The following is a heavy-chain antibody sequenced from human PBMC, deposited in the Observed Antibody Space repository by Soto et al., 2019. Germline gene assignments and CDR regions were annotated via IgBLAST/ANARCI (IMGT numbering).Heavy chain of an antibody. CDR3: ASPNYGSGSYHGMDV. CDR2: IIPIFGTA. Sequence: QVQLVQSGAEVKKPGSSVKVSCKASGVTFSSYAISWVRQAPGQGLEWMGGIIPIFGTANYAQTFQGRVTISADNSTSTAYMELSSLRSEDTAVYYCASPNYGSGSYHGMDVWGQGTTVTVSS. D-gene: IGHD3-10*01. V-gene: IGHV1-69*06. CDR1: GVTFSSYA. J-gene: IGHJ6*02.